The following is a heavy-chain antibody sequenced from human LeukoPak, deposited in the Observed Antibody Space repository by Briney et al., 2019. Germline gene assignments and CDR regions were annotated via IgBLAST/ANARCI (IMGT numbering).Heavy chain of an antibody. CDR2: IYYSGNT. Sequence: SETLSLTCAVSGGSISSGTYSWSWIRQPPGKGLEWIGYIYYSGNTYYNPSLKSRVTISVDTSKNQFSLKLSSLTAADTAVYYCARDGRYYYAFDIWGQGTMVTVSS. CDR1: GGSISSGTYS. D-gene: IGHD1-26*01. V-gene: IGHV4-30-4*07. CDR3: ARDGRYYYAFDI. J-gene: IGHJ3*02.